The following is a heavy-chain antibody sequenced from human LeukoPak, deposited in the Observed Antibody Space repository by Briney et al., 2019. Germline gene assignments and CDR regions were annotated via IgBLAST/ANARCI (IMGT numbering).Heavy chain of an antibody. CDR3: AKDLLVVVTAAAFDY. V-gene: IGHV3-23*01. CDR2: ISGSGGST. D-gene: IGHD2-21*02. Sequence: PWGSLRLSCAASGFTFSSYAMSWVRQAPGKGLEWVSAISGSGGSTYYADSVKGRFTISRDNSKNTLYLQMNSLRAEDTAVYYCAKDLLVVVTAAAFDYWGQGTLVTVSS. J-gene: IGHJ4*02. CDR1: GFTFSSYA.